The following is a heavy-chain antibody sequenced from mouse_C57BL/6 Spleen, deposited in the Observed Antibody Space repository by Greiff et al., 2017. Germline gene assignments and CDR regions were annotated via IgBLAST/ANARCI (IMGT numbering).Heavy chain of an antibody. CDR2: IIPSSGYT. Sequence: VQLVESGAELVKPGASVKLSCTASGYTFTSYWMHWVKQRPGQGLEWIGYIIPSSGYTKYNQKFKDKATLTADKSSSTGYMQLSSLTYEDSAVYYCARSLYGSSPLWYFDVWGKGTTVTVSS. D-gene: IGHD1-1*01. V-gene: IGHV1-7*01. CDR3: ARSLYGSSPLWYFDV. CDR1: GYTFTSYW. J-gene: IGHJ1*03.